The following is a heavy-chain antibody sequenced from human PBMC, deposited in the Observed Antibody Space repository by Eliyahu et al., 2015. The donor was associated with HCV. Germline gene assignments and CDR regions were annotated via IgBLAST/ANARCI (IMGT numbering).Heavy chain of an antibody. V-gene: IGHV4-4*07. Sequence: QLQLQESGPGLXKPSETXSLTCTLXGGSISSYXWSWIRQSAGKGLEWIGRFYVRGTPDYNPSLXSRVAMSIDASXXQFSLNLSSVTAADTAVYYCARDKNWFGPWGQGTVVTVSS. CDR3: ARDKNWFGP. J-gene: IGHJ5*02. CDR1: GGSISSYX. CDR2: FYVRGTP.